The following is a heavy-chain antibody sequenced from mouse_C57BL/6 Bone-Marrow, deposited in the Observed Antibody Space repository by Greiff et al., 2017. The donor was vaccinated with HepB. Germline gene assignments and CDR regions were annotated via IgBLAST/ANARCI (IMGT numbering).Heavy chain of an antibody. D-gene: IGHD2-2*01. J-gene: IGHJ3*01. V-gene: IGHV1-55*01. CDR1: GYTFTSYW. CDR3: FYYGYDGAWFAY. Sequence: QVQLQQPGAELVKPGASVKMSCKASGYTFTSYWITWVKQRPGQGLEWIGDIYPGSGSTNYNEKFKSKATLTVDTSSCTAYMQLSSLTSEDSAVYYCFYYGYDGAWFAYWGQGTLVTVSA. CDR2: IYPGSGST.